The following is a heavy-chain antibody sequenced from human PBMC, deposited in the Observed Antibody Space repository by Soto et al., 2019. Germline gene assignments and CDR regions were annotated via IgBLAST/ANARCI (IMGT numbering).Heavy chain of an antibody. Sequence: PSETLSLTCAVSGGSISIGGYSWSWIRQPPGKCLEWIGYIYHSGSTYYNPSLKSRVTISVDRSKNQFSLKLSSVTAADTAVYYCARGLDFWSGYYTFDYWGQGTLVTVSS. V-gene: IGHV4-30-2*01. CDR2: IYHSGST. CDR3: ARGLDFWSGYYTFDY. J-gene: IGHJ4*02. D-gene: IGHD3-3*01. CDR1: GGSISIGGYS.